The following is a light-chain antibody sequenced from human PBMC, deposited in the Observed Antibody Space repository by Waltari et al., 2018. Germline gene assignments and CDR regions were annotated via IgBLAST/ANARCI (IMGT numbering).Light chain of an antibody. CDR3: QQYHSVPLT. J-gene: IGKJ4*01. CDR1: QDIKQS. V-gene: IGKV1-33*01. CDR2: DAS. Sequence: DIHMTQSPSSLSAPVGDRVTITCQASQDIKQSLNWFHQKPGAAPEVLIFDASNSQIGAPSRFSGSGSGTDFTFTISSLQPEDMGTYYCQQYHSVPLTFGGGTTVEIK.